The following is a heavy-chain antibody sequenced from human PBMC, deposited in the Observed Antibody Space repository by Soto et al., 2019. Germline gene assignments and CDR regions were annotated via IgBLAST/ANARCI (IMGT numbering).Heavy chain of an antibody. Sequence: QPGGSLRLSCTASGFSVSNNFMSWVRQAPGKGLEWVSLIYSGGVTYSADSVKGRFTIFTDNFTNTMYLQLKSMMAEDTAMYYCGRSNGGDSFYALDVWGQGTTVTV. CDR1: GFSVSNNF. CDR3: GRSNGGDSFYALDV. J-gene: IGHJ6*02. CDR2: IYSGGVT. V-gene: IGHV3-53*01. D-gene: IGHD2-8*01.